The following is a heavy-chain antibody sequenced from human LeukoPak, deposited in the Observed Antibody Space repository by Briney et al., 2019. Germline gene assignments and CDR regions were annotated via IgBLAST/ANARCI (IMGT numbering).Heavy chain of an antibody. D-gene: IGHD6-19*01. CDR2: FYCSGST. V-gene: IGHV4-38-2*02. Sequence: SETLSLTCTVSGYSISSGYYWGWIRPPPGEGVGVIGTFYCSGSTYYHPSLKGRVTISVDTSKNQFSLKLSSVTVADTAVYYCVGDRRSCWYFDWGQGTLVTVSS. J-gene: IGHJ1*01. CDR1: GYSISSGYY. CDR3: VGDRRSCWYFD.